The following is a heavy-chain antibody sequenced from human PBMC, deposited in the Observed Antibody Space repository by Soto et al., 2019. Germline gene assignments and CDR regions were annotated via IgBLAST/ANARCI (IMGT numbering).Heavy chain of an antibody. Sequence: QVQLQESGPGLVKPSETLSLTCTVSGGSVYSGSYYWTWIRQPPGKGLEWIGYIYYSGSTNYNASLKSRVTISADTSENQFSLKLNSVTAADTAVYFCAREPSPYYYDVSGRNWYFDLWGRGTLVTVSS. V-gene: IGHV4-61*01. J-gene: IGHJ2*01. CDR1: GGSVYSGSYY. CDR3: AREPSPYYYDVSGRNWYFDL. CDR2: IYYSGST. D-gene: IGHD3-22*01.